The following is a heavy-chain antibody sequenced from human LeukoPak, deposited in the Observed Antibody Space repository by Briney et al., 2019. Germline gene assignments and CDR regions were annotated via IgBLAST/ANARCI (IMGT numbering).Heavy chain of an antibody. J-gene: IGHJ6*02. CDR3: ATAGAAAGKYFYYGMAV. D-gene: IGHD6-13*01. CDR1: GYTFTRYY. Sequence: ASVKVSCKASGYTFTRYYMNWVRQAPGQGLEWMGIINPSGGSTIYAQKFQGRVTLTEDTDTAYMELSSLRSEDTAVYYCATAGAAAGKYFYYGMAVWGQGATVTVSS. V-gene: IGHV1-46*01. CDR2: INPSGGST.